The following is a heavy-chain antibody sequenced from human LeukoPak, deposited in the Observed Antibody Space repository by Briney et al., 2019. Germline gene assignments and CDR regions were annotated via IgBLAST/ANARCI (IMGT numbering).Heavy chain of an antibody. CDR1: GFRFSSHA. J-gene: IGHJ3*02. V-gene: IGHV3-23*01. Sequence: GGSLRLSCAASGFRFSSHAMSWVRQAPGKGLEWVSAIVGSGDSTYYADSVKGRFTISRDNSKNTLYLQMNSLRAEDTAVYYCAKAGMARDAFDIWGQGTMVTVSS. CDR2: IVGSGDST. CDR3: AKAGMARDAFDI. D-gene: IGHD5-24*01.